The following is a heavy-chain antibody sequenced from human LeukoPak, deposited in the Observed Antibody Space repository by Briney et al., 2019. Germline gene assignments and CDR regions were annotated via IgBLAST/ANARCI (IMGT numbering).Heavy chain of an antibody. CDR2: INHGGST. J-gene: IGHJ6*03. V-gene: IGHV4-34*01. Sequence: SETLSLTCAVYGGSFSGYYWSWIRQPPGKGLEWIGEINHGGSTNYNPSLKSRVTITVHPPKQQFSLKLSSVTPPDTAVYYCARGQATMASYYYYMDVGAKGPRVPVSS. CDR3: ARGQATMASYYYYMDV. D-gene: IGHD3-10*01. CDR1: GGSFSGYY.